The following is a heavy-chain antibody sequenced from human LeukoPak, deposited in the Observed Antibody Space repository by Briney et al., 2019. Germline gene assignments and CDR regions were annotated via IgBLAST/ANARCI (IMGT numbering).Heavy chain of an antibody. V-gene: IGHV4-39*01. J-gene: IGHJ4*02. CDR2: IYYSGST. Sequence: SETLSLTCTVSGGSITSSSYYWGWIRQPPGKGLEWIGSIYYSGSTYYNPSLKCRVTISVDTSKNQFSLKLSSVTAADTAVYYCARQSGTAKIPDYWGQGTLVTVSS. CDR1: GGSITSSSYY. D-gene: IGHD1-1*01. CDR3: ARQSGTAKIPDY.